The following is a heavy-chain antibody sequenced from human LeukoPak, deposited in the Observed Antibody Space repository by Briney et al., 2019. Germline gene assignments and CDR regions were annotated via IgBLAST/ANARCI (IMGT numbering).Heavy chain of an antibody. CDR2: INHSGST. CDR1: GGSFSGYY. CDR3: AILRYCSSTSCYFDWYFDL. V-gene: IGHV4-34*01. J-gene: IGHJ2*01. Sequence: MSSETLSLTCAVYGGSFSGYYWSWIRQPPGKGLEWIGEINHSGSTNYNPSLKSRVTISVDTSKNQFSLKLSSVTAADTAVYYCAILRYCSSTSCYFDWYFDLWGRGTLVTVSS. D-gene: IGHD2-2*01.